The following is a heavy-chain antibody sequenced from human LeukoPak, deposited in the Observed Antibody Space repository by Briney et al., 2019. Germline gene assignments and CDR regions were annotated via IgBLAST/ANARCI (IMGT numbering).Heavy chain of an antibody. CDR1: GYTFTSYA. Sequence: ASVKVSCKASGYTFTSYAMHWVRQAPGQRLEWMGWINAGNGNTKYSQEFQGRVTITRDTSASTAYMELSSLRSDDTAVYYCARGRKGGGSAKFYFDYWGQGTLVSVSP. CDR3: ARGRKGGGSAKFYFDY. CDR2: INAGNGNT. D-gene: IGHD2-15*01. V-gene: IGHV1-3*01. J-gene: IGHJ4*02.